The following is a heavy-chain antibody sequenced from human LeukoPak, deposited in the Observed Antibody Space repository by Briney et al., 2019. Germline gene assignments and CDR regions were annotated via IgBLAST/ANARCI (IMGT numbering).Heavy chain of an antibody. CDR2: ISGSGGST. CDR1: GFTFSSYA. CDR3: AKGVVVVAAKYYFDY. J-gene: IGHJ4*02. V-gene: IGHV3-23*01. Sequence: PGGSLRLSCAASGFTFSSYAVSWVRQAPGKGLEWVSAISGSGGSTYYADSVKGRFTISRDNSKNTLFLQMNTLRAEDTAVYYCAKGVVVVAAKYYFDYWGQGTLVTVSS. D-gene: IGHD2-15*01.